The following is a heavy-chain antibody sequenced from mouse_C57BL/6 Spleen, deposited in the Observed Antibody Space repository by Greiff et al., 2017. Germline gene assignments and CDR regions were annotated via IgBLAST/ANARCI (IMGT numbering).Heavy chain of an antibody. D-gene: IGHD1-1*01. CDR3: AKGIYYYGSIYDYYAMDY. CDR1: GYTFTDYN. Sequence: EVQLQQSGPELVKPGASVKMSCKASGYTFTDYNMHWVQQSHGKSLEWIGYINTNNGGTSYNQTFKGKATLTVNKSSSTAYMELRSLTSEDSAVYYCAKGIYYYGSIYDYYAMDYWGQGTSVTVSS. V-gene: IGHV1-22*01. J-gene: IGHJ4*01. CDR2: INTNNGGT.